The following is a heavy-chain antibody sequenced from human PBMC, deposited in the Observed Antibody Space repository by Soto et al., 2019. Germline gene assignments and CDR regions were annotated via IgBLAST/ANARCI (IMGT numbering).Heavy chain of an antibody. CDR1: GGTFSSYA. D-gene: IGHD3-16*01. CDR2: IIPIFGTA. CDR3: ARARAGTGEPNHDFDY. Sequence: QVQLVQSGAEVKKPGSSVKVSCKASGGTFSSYAISWVRQAPGQGLEWMGGIIPIFGTANYAQKFQGRVTITADESTSTAYMELSSLRSEDTAVYYCARARAGTGEPNHDFDYWGQGTLVTVSS. J-gene: IGHJ4*02. V-gene: IGHV1-69*12.